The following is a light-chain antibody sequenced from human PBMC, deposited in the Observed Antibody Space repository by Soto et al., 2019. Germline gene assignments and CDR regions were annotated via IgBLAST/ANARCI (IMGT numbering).Light chain of an antibody. CDR2: DAS. CDR1: KSVRSSY. J-gene: IGKJ3*01. Sequence: EIVLMQSPGTQSLSPGDRAALSCRASKSVRSSYLAWYQQKPGQAPRLLIYDASSRATSIPDRLSGSGCGTDFTNTISRLEPEDFAVYYCQQYCSCPHFGTQTKVHIE. CDR3: QQYCSCPH. V-gene: IGKV3-20*01.